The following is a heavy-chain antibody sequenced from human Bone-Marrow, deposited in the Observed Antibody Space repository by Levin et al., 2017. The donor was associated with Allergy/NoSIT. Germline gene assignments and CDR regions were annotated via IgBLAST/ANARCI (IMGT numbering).Heavy chain of an antibody. Sequence: SGPTLVKPTQTLTLTCSFSGFSLSTSGVCVTWVRQPPGKALEWLARIDWDDDKYYNSSLKTRLTISKDTSKNQVVLTMTNMDAVDTATYFCGCYTSAWHVIGYWGQGTLVTVSS. CDR2: IDWDDDK. D-gene: IGHD2-8*01. J-gene: IGHJ4*02. CDR1: GFSLSTSGVC. V-gene: IGHV2-70*11. CDR3: GCYTSAWHVIGY.